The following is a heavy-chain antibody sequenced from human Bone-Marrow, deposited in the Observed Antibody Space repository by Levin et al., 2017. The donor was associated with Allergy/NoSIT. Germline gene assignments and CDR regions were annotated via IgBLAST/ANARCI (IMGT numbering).Heavy chain of an antibody. CDR2: INPKSGGK. Sequence: ASVKVSCKASGYTFNDFYIYWLRQAPGQGPEWIGWINPKSGGKNFAQNFQGRVTMARDTSISTTYMELSGLTSDDTAVYYCARGFWALGGNYFDNWGQGTLVTVSS. CDR1: GYTFNDFY. D-gene: IGHD2-15*01. CDR3: ARGFWALGGNYFDN. V-gene: IGHV1-2*02. J-gene: IGHJ4*02.